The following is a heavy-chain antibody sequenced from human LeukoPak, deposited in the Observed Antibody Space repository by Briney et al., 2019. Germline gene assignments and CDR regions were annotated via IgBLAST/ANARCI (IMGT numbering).Heavy chain of an antibody. CDR3: AKDVFHWAFDI. CDR2: IGGGGSDT. J-gene: IGHJ3*02. D-gene: IGHD1-1*01. CDR1: GFNFWNTG. V-gene: IGHV3-23*01. Sequence: GGSLRLSCAVSGFNFWNTGMSWVRQAPGKGLEWVSAIGGGGSDTRYTDSVMGRFTLSRDISRNILYLQMNSLRAEDTAIYFCAKDVFHWAFDIWGQGTMVTVSA.